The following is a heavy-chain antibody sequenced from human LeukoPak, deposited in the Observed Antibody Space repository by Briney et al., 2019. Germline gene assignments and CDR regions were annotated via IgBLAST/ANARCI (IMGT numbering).Heavy chain of an antibody. Sequence: GGSLRLSCAASGFTFSSYAMSWVRQAPGEGLEWVSAISGSGGSTYYADSVKGRFTISRDNAKNSLYLQMNSLRAEDTAVYYCARGDAPAYWGQGTLVTVSS. CDR3: ARGDAPAY. CDR1: GFTFSSYA. V-gene: IGHV3-23*01. CDR2: ISGSGGST. J-gene: IGHJ4*02.